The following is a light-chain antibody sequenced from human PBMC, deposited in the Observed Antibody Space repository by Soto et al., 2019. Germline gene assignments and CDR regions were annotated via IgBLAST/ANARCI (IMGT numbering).Light chain of an antibody. J-gene: IGLJ2*01. Sequence: SYELTQSPSVSVALGKTARITCGGNNIGSKSVHWYQQKPGQAPVVVISYDSGRPSGIPERFSCSNSGNTATLTISRVEAGDEADYYCQVWDSSSDHVVFGGGTKLTVL. V-gene: IGLV3-21*04. CDR2: YDS. CDR1: NIGSKS. CDR3: QVWDSSSDHVV.